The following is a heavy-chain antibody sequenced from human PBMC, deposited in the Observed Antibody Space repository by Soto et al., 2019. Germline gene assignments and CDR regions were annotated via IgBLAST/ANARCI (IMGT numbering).Heavy chain of an antibody. CDR2: IIPILGIA. CDR1: GGTFSSYT. J-gene: IGHJ4*02. CDR3: AAILGGGYSGYDYFDY. V-gene: IGHV1-69*02. D-gene: IGHD5-12*01. Sequence: QVQLVQSGAEVQKPGSSVKVSCKASGGTFSSYTISWVRQAPGQGLEWMGRIIPILGIANYAQKFQGRVTITADKSTSTAYMELSSLRSEDTAVYYCAAILGGGYSGYDYFDYWGQGTLVTVSS.